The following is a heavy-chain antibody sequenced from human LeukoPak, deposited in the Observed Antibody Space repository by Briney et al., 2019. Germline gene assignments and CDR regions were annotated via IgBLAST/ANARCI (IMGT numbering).Heavy chain of an antibody. J-gene: IGHJ4*02. CDR3: AGSGDSFYSSWYEY. CDR2: ISKSGDSS. D-gene: IGHD6-13*01. V-gene: IGHV3-23*01. Sequence: GGSLRLSCAASGFAFQFFEMHWVRQAPGRGLEWVSGISKSGDSSNYADTVKGRLTISRDNSKNTLYLQMNSLRVEDTAVYYCAGSGDSFYSSWYEYWGQGTLVTVSS. CDR1: GFAFQFFE.